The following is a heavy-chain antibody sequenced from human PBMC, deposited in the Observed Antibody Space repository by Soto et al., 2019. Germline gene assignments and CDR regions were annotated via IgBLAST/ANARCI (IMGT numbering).Heavy chain of an antibody. V-gene: IGHV3-30*18. D-gene: IGHD6-13*01. CDR2: ISYDGSNK. CDR1: GFTFSSYG. Sequence: LRLSCAASGFTFSSYGMHWVRQAPGKGLEWVAVISYDGSNKYYADSVKGRFTISRDNSKNTLYLQMNSLRAEDTAVYYCAKAPLPWYSEYSSSWYVGYWGQGTLVTVSS. CDR3: AKAPLPWYSEYSSSWYVGY. J-gene: IGHJ4*02.